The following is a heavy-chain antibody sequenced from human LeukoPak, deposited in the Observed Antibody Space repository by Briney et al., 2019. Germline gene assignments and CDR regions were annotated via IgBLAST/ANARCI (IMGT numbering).Heavy chain of an antibody. D-gene: IGHD5-24*01. CDR2: IYYSGST. Sequence: PSETPSLTCTVSGGSISSSSYYWGWIRQPPGKGLEWIGSIYYSGSTYYNPSLKSRVTISVDTSKNQFSLKLSSVTAADTAVYYCARVRDGYKTYNWFDPWGQGTLVTVSS. J-gene: IGHJ5*02. V-gene: IGHV4-39*01. CDR3: ARVRDGYKTYNWFDP. CDR1: GGSISSSSYY.